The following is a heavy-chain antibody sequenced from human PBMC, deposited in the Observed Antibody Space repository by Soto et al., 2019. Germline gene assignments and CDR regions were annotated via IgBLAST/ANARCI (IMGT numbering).Heavy chain of an antibody. CDR2: IYYSGTT. Sequence: SETLSLTCTASGDSITTNIYFWAWIRQPPGKGLEWIGSIYYSGTTYYNPSLKSRVTISVDRSKNQFSLKRSSVTAADTAVYYCARHFSVDYFDYWGQGALVTVSS. CDR1: GDSITTNIYF. V-gene: IGHV4-39*01. CDR3: ARHFSVDYFDY. J-gene: IGHJ4*02.